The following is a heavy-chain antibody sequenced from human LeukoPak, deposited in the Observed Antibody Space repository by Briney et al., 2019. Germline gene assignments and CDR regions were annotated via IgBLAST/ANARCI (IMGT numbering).Heavy chain of an antibody. CDR3: ATVESGYQYGMDV. D-gene: IGHD3-22*01. V-gene: IGHV1-18*01. CDR2: ISAYNGDT. Sequence: ASVKVSCKASGYTFTSYGISWVRQAPGQGLEWMGWISAYNGDTNYAQKLQGRVTMTINTSTSPAYMELRSLRTDDTAVYHCATVESGYQYGMDVWGQGTTVTVSS. J-gene: IGHJ6*02. CDR1: GYTFTSYG.